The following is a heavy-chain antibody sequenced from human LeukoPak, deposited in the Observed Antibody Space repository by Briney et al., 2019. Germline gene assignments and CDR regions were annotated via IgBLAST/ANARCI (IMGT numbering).Heavy chain of an antibody. Sequence: PGGSLRLSCAASGFTFSSYGMHWVRQAPGKGLEGVAVIWYDGSNKYYADSVKGRFTISRDNSKNTLYLQMNSLRAEDTAVYYCAKDHGNYDILTGYLGFDPWGQGTLVTVSS. CDR3: AKDHGNYDILTGYLGFDP. D-gene: IGHD3-9*01. CDR2: IWYDGSNK. V-gene: IGHV3-33*06. CDR1: GFTFSSYG. J-gene: IGHJ5*02.